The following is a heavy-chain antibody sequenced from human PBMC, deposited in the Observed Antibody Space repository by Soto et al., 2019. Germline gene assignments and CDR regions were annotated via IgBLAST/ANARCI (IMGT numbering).Heavy chain of an antibody. J-gene: IGHJ3*02. Sequence: QVQLQESGPGLVRPSETLSLTCTVSGASITTYSWNWIRQSPGKGLEWIGNVFYSVSSDSDPSPKSRGIGAVDTSKNKDSLRFRSVTASDTAVYYCPRRGQEYSDFLCRPQVVVAFDIWGQGTPVTVSS. CDR2: VFYSVSS. V-gene: IGHV4-59*01. D-gene: IGHD3-9*01. CDR3: PRRGQEYSDFLCRPQVVVAFDI. CDR1: GASITTYS.